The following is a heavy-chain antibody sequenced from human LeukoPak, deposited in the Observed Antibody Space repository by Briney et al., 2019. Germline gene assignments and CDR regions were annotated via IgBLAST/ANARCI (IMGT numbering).Heavy chain of an antibody. CDR1: GGSISCSSCY. Sequence: SETLSLTCTVSGGSISCSSCYWAWIRQPPGKGLEWLGSIYYSGSTSYNPPLKSRVTISVDTSRNQFSLKLSSVTAADTAVYYCARRNGNHDYWGQGTLVTVSS. CDR2: IYYSGST. J-gene: IGHJ4*02. CDR3: ARRNGNHDY. V-gene: IGHV4-39*01. D-gene: IGHD2-8*01.